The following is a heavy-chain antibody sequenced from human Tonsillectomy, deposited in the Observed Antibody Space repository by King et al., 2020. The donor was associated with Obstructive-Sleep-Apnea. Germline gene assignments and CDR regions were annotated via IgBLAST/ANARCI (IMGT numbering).Heavy chain of an antibody. CDR1: GYTFTAYY. CDR2: INPNSGGT. D-gene: IGHD1-26*01. CDR3: AREDRGRYYEKGMDV. V-gene: IGHV1-2*04. Sequence: QLVQSGAEVRKPGASVKVSCKASGYTFTAYYMHWVRQAPGQGLEWMGWINPNSGGTHYAQKFQGLVTMTRDTSISTTYMALTRLRSDDTAVYYWAREDRGRYYEKGMDVWGQGTTVTVSS. J-gene: IGHJ6*02.